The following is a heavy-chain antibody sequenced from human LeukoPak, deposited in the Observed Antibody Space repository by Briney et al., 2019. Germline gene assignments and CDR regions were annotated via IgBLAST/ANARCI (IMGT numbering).Heavy chain of an antibody. CDR3: ARARSGGSSWYGKNTRGKFDY. V-gene: IGHV4-34*01. D-gene: IGHD6-13*01. CDR2: INHSGST. CDR1: GGSFSGYY. Sequence: SETLSLTCAVYGGSFSGYYWSWIRQPPGKGLEWIGEINHSGSTNYNPSLKSRVTISVDTSKNQFSLKLSSVTAADTAVYYCARARSGGSSWYGKNTRGKFDYWGQGTLVTVSS. J-gene: IGHJ4*02.